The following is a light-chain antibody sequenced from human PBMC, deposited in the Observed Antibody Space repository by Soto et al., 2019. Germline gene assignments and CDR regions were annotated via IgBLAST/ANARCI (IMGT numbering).Light chain of an antibody. CDR2: DAS. CDR1: QSISSN. CDR3: QQYGSSRQT. Sequence: EIVMTQSPAPLCVSPGERATLSCKASQSISSNLAWYQQKPGQAPRLLIYDASNRATGIPARFSGSWSATDFTLTISRLEPEDVAVYYCQQYGSSRQTLGQGTKVDIK. J-gene: IGKJ1*01. V-gene: IGKV3-20*01.